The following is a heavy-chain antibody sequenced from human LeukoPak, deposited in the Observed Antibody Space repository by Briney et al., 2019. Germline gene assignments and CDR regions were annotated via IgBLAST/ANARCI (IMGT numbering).Heavy chain of an antibody. CDR1: GFTFSSYW. V-gene: IGHV3-74*01. Sequence: GGSLRLSCAASGFTFSSYWMHWVRQAPGKGLVWVSRINTDGSSTSYADSVKGRFTISRDNAKNTLYLQMNSLRAEDTAVYYCATTYYDFWSGSGLDAFDIWGQGTMVTVSS. J-gene: IGHJ3*02. CDR2: INTDGSST. D-gene: IGHD3-3*01. CDR3: ATTYYDFWSGSGLDAFDI.